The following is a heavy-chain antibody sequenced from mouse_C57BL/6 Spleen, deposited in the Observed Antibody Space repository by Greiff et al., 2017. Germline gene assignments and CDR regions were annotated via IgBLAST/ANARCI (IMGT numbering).Heavy chain of an antibody. CDR1: GFNIKDDY. CDR3: TINYDYDD. V-gene: IGHV14-4*01. J-gene: IGHJ2*01. D-gene: IGHD2-4*01. Sequence: VQLQQSGAELVRPGASVKLSCTASGFNIKDDYMHWVKQRPEQGLEWIGWIDPENGDTEYASKFQGKATITADTSSNTAYLQLSSLTSEDTAVYYCTINYDYDDWGQGTTLTVSS. CDR2: IDPENGDT.